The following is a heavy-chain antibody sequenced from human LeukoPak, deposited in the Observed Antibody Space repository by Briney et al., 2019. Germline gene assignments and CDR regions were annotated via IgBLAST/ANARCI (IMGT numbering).Heavy chain of an antibody. D-gene: IGHD3-10*01. J-gene: IGHJ4*02. V-gene: IGHV4-34*01. Sequence: SETLSLTCAVYGGSFSGYYWSWIPQPPGKGLEGIGEINHSRSTNYNPSLKSRVTIPVNTSKNQISLKPTSVTAAETAVYYCARAASGRFGELFRYSDYWGQGTLVTVSS. CDR2: INHSRST. CDR1: GGSFSGYY. CDR3: ARAASGRFGELFRYSDY.